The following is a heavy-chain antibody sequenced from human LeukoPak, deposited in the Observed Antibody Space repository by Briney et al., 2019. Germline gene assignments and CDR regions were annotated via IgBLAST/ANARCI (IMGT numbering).Heavy chain of an antibody. D-gene: IGHD6-13*01. V-gene: IGHV3-23*01. CDR3: AKSRAISIAAAGNY. CDR2: ISGSADNT. CDR1: GFTFSSYA. Sequence: GGSLRLSCAASGFTFSSYAMTWVRQTPGKGLEWVSGISGSADNTYYADSVKGRFTISRDNSNNTLFLQMNSLRPEDTAIYYCAKSRAISIAAAGNYWGQGTLVTVSS. J-gene: IGHJ4*02.